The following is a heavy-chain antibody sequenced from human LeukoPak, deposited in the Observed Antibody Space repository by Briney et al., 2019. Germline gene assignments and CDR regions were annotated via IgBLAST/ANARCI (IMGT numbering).Heavy chain of an antibody. Sequence: LAGGSLRLSCSASGTAFRTYAMHWVRQPPGKGLYYVSAISINGGSTYYADSVRGRFTISRDNSKNTLYLQMSSLRPDDTAVYYCVRTYDENPLGWLDPWGQGTLVTVSS. D-gene: IGHD5-12*01. CDR1: GTAFRTYA. V-gene: IGHV3-64D*06. CDR3: VRTYDENPLGWLDP. J-gene: IGHJ5*02. CDR2: ISINGGST.